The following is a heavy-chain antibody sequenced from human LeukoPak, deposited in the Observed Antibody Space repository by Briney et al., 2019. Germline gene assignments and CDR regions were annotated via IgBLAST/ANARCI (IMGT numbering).Heavy chain of an antibody. D-gene: IGHD1-1*01. CDR1: GFTFSNAW. CDR2: IKSKTDGGTT. V-gene: IGHV3-15*01. CDR3: TTDPVPEFYFFDY. Sequence: GGSLRLSCAASGFTFSNAWMSWVRQAPGKGLEWVGRIKSKTDGGTTDYAAPVKGRFTISRDDSKNTLYLQMNSLKTEDTAVYYRTTDPVPEFYFFDYWGQGTLVTVSS. J-gene: IGHJ4*02.